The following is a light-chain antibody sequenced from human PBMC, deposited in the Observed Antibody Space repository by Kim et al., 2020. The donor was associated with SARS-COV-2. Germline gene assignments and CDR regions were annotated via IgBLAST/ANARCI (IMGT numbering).Light chain of an antibody. Sequence: PGGRATLSCRARQSVSSSYLAWYQQKPGQPPRLLIYAASSRAAGVPDRFSGSGSGTDFTLTISRLEPEDVAVYYCQQYVSSPRTFGQGTKVDIK. CDR3: QQYVSSPRT. CDR2: AAS. J-gene: IGKJ1*01. V-gene: IGKV3-20*01. CDR1: QSVSSSY.